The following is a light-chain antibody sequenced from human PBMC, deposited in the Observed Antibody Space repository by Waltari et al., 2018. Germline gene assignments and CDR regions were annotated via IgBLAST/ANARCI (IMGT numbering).Light chain of an antibody. CDR2: YDS. J-gene: IGLJ2*01. Sequence: SYVVTQSPSVSVAPGETARITCGGDNIGSKSVHWYQQRPGQAPVLVISYDSDRPSGSPGRFSGSNSGNTATLTISGVEADDEADYYCLVWHSTTDHHGVFGGGTKLTVL. CDR3: LVWHSTTDHHGV. V-gene: IGLV3-21*04. CDR1: NIGSKS.